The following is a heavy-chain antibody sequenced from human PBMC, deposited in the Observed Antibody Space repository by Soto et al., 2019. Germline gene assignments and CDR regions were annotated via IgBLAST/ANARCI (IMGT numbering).Heavy chain of an antibody. Sequence: QVQLVESGGGVVQPGRSLRLSCAASGFTFSSYGMHWVRQAPGKGLEWVAVIWYDGSNKYYADSVKGRFTISRDNSKNTLYLQMNSLRAEDTAVYYCARVGYRVGATSYYYSYGMDVWGQGTTVTVSS. V-gene: IGHV3-33*01. CDR1: GFTFSSYG. CDR2: IWYDGSNK. CDR3: ARVGYRVGATSYYYSYGMDV. D-gene: IGHD1-26*01. J-gene: IGHJ6*02.